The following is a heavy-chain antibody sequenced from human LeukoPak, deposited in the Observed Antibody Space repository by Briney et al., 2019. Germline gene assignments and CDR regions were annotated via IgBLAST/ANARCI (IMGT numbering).Heavy chain of an antibody. CDR1: GGSISSGDYY. D-gene: IGHD3-3*01. Sequence: SQTLSLTCTVSGGSISSGDYYWSWIRQPPGKGLEWIGYIYYSGSTYYNPSLKSRVTISVDTSKNQFSLKLSSVTAADTAVYYCARDTMDPSYYYYGMDVWGQGTTVTVSS. V-gene: IGHV4-30-4*01. CDR3: ARDTMDPSYYYYGMDV. J-gene: IGHJ6*02. CDR2: IYYSGST.